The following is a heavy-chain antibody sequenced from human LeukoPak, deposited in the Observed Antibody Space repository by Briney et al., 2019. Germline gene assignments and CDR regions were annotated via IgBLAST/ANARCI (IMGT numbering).Heavy chain of an antibody. J-gene: IGHJ6*03. CDR1: VYTFTIYD. Sequence: ASVNVSCKASVYTFTIYDINLVRDATGQGVGGRGGMNPNSGNTGYAQKFQGRVTITRNTSISTAYMELSSLRSEDTAVYYCARGRRKRSWPSYYYYMDVWGKGTTVTVSS. D-gene: IGHD6-13*01. CDR3: ARGRRKRSWPSYYYYMDV. V-gene: IGHV1-8*03. CDR2: MNPNSGNT.